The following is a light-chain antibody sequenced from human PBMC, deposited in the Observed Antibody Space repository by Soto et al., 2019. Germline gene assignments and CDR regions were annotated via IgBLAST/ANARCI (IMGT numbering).Light chain of an antibody. CDR3: QQYKSYPVT. CDR2: SAS. CDR1: QDIRSN. J-gene: IGKJ5*01. Sequence: DIQMTQSPSSLSASVGDRVTITCRASQDIRSNLAWHQQKAENAPKFLIYSASSLQSGVPSRFSGSGSGTDFTLTISSLQPEDFATYYCQQYKSYPVTFGQGTRLEIK. V-gene: IGKV1D-16*01.